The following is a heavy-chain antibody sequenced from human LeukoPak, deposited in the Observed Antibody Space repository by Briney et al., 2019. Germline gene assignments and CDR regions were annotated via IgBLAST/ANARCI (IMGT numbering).Heavy chain of an antibody. V-gene: IGHV4-4*02. D-gene: IGHD2-8*01. CDR2: VYHSGST. CDR3: ARALGYCDNGVCYTGNYYQYYYMDV. Sequence: SETLSLTCAVSGGSISSNNWWSWVRQTPGKGLEWIGEVYHSGSTFYNPSLKSRVTISVDTSKNQFSLKLSSVTAADTAIYYCARALGYCDNGVCYTGNYYQYYYMDVWGKGTTVTVSS. J-gene: IGHJ6*03. CDR1: GGSISSNNW.